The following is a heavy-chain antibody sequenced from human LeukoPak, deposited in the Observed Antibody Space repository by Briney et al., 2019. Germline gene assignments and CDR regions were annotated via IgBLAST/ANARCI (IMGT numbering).Heavy chain of an antibody. CDR2: INPNTGDT. CDR3: AKDQGRGYTYGLYYFDY. CDR1: GYTFTGYY. J-gene: IGHJ4*02. Sequence: ASVKVSCKASGYTFTGYYMHWVRQAPGQGLEWMGWINPNTGDTNYAQKFQGRVTMTRDTSSSTAYMELSRLRSDDTAMYYCAKDQGRGYTYGLYYFDYWGQGTLVTVSS. V-gene: IGHV1-2*02. D-gene: IGHD5-18*01.